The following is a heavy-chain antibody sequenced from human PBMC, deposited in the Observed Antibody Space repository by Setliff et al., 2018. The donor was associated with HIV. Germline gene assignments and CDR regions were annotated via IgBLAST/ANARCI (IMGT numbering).Heavy chain of an antibody. D-gene: IGHD3-22*01. Sequence: PSETLSLTCDVSGFSISSRYYWGWIRQSTGKGLEWIGNIYHTGCSYYNPSLDDRATNSLDTSKNQFPLKLNAVTAADTAVYYCARDVLDLVISVYGFWGQGIPVTVSS. CDR3: ARDVLDLVISVYGF. CDR1: GFSISSRYY. CDR2: IYHTGCS. V-gene: IGHV4-38-2*02. J-gene: IGHJ4*02.